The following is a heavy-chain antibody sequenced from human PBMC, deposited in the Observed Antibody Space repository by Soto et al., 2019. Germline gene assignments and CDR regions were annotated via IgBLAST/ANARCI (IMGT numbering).Heavy chain of an antibody. CDR1: GYTFTSYA. CDR3: ARSTIFGVVINY. CDR2: INAGNGNT. Sequence: ASVAVSCKSSGYTFTSYAIHCVRPAPGQRLEWMGWINAGNGNTKYSQKFQGRVTITRDTSASTAYMELSSLRSEDTAVYCCARSTIFGVVINYWGQGTLVTVSS. V-gene: IGHV1-3*01. D-gene: IGHD3-3*01. J-gene: IGHJ4*02.